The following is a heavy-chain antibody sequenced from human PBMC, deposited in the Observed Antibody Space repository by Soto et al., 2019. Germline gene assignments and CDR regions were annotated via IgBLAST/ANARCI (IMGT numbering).Heavy chain of an antibody. V-gene: IGHV4-30-4*01. D-gene: IGHD3-22*01. CDR1: GGSISSGDYY. J-gene: IGHJ3*02. CDR2: IYYSGST. CDR3: ARREDQYYYDSTGDAFDI. Sequence: QVQLQESGPGLVKPSQTLSLTCTVSGGSISSGDYYWSWIRQPPGKGLEWIGYIYYSGSTYCNPSLKRRVTISVDTSKNQFSLKLSSVTAADTAVYYCARREDQYYYDSTGDAFDIWGQGTMVTVSS.